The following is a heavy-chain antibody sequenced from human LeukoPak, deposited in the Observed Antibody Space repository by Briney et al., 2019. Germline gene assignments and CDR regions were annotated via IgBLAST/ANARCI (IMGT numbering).Heavy chain of an antibody. J-gene: IGHJ4*02. D-gene: IGHD3-22*01. Sequence: PSETLSLTCTVSGGSISSSSYYWGWIRQPPWKGLEWIGSIYYSGSTYYNPSLKSRVTISVATSKNQFSLKLSSVTAADTAVYYCARESDFDSTAYLYRGQGILVTVSS. CDR1: GGSISSSSYY. CDR3: ARESDFDSTAYLY. V-gene: IGHV4-39*07. CDR2: IYYSGST.